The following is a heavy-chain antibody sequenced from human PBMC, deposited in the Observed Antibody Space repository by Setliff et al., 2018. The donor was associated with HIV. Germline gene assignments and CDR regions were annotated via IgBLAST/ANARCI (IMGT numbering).Heavy chain of an antibody. J-gene: IGHJ6*03. V-gene: IGHV4-39*01. CDR3: ASLDGSESPYIYYYYMDV. Sequence: PSETLSLTCTASGGSISTSRYYWGWIRQPPGKGLEWIGSIKYRGNTYYNPSLKSRAAISVDTSKNQTSLKRSSVTAADTAVYYCASLDGSESPYIYYYYMDVWGEGTAVTVSS. CDR2: IKYRGNT. D-gene: IGHD3-10*01. CDR1: GGSISTSRYY.